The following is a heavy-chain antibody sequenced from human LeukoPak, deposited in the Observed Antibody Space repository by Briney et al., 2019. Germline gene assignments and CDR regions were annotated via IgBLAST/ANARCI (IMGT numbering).Heavy chain of an antibody. J-gene: IGHJ4*02. V-gene: IGHV3-9*01. CDR1: GFTFDDYA. CDR3: AKDRGYNWNDTFDY. CDR2: ISWNSGSI. Sequence: PGRSLRLSCAASGFTFDDYAMHWVRQAPGKGLEWVSGISWNSGSIGYADSVKGRFTISRDNAKNSLYLQMNSLRAEDTAVYYCAKDRGYNWNDTFDYWGQGTLVTVSS. D-gene: IGHD1-20*01.